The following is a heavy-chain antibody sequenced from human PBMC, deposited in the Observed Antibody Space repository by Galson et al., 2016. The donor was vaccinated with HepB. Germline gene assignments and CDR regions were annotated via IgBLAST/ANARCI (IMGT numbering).Heavy chain of an antibody. CDR3: ARDTGSVVVPAAMVQTFDY. Sequence: SVKVSCKASGYTFITYGISWVRQAPGQGLEWMGWISAYNGNTNYAQELQGRVTMTTDTSTSTAYMELRSLRSDDTAVYYCARDTGSVVVPAAMVQTFDYWGQGTLVTVSS. CDR1: GYTFITYG. CDR2: ISAYNGNT. V-gene: IGHV1-18*01. D-gene: IGHD2-2*01. J-gene: IGHJ4*02.